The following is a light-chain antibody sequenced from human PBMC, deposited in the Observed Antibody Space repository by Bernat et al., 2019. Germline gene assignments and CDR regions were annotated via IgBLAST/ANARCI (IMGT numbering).Light chain of an antibody. CDR1: QGISTY. V-gene: IGKV1-17*01. CDR3: LKYNSYPLT. CDR2: AAS. Sequence: ASAGDRVTITCRASQGISTYLNVYQQKPGKAPKRLIYAASSLESGVPSRFSGSGSGTEFTLTISSLQPADFATYYCLKYNSYPLTFGGGTKVEIK. J-gene: IGKJ4*01.